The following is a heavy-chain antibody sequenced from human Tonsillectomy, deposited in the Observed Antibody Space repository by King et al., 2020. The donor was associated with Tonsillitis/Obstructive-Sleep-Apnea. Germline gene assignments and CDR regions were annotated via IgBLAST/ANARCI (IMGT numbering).Heavy chain of an antibody. J-gene: IGHJ6*04. CDR3: ARLPPYDFFMDV. CDR1: TVSSNY. Sequence: VQLVESGGGLVQPGGSLRLSCAATVSSNYMSWVRQAPGKGLEWVSVIYRGGNTYFADSVKGRFTISRDNSKNTLYLQMNGLRAEDTAVYYCARLPPYDFFMDVWGKGTTVTVSS. CDR2: IYRGGNT. V-gene: IGHV3-66*01. D-gene: IGHD3-3*01.